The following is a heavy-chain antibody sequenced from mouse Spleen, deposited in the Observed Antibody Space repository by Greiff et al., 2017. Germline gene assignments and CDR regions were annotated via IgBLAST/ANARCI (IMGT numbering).Heavy chain of an antibody. CDR2: IYPGDGDT. CDR1: GYAFSSYW. Sequence: VQLQQSGAELVKPGASVKISCKASGYAFSSYWMNWVKQRPGKGLEWIGQIYPGDGDTNYNGKFKGKATLTADKSSSTAYMQLSSLTSEDSAVYFCARSGDSSYAMDYWGQGTSVTVSS. CDR3: ARSGDSSYAMDY. J-gene: IGHJ4*01. V-gene: IGHV1-80*01.